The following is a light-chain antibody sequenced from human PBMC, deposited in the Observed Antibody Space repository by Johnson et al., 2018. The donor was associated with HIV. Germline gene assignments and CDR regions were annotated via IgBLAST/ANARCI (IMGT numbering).Light chain of an antibody. CDR3: GTWDSSLRSWV. CDR1: SSNIGSND. V-gene: IGLV1-51*02. CDR2: ENN. J-gene: IGLJ1*01. Sequence: QLVLTQPPSVSAAPGQKVTVSCSGSSSNIGSNDVSWYQQFPGAAPKLLIYENNKRPSGIPDRFSGSKSGTSATLGITGLQTGDEADYYCGTWDSSLRSWVFGTGTKVTVL.